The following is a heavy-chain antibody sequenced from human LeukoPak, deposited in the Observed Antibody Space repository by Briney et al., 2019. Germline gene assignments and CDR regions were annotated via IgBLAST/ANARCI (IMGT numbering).Heavy chain of an antibody. CDR2: IYYSGST. J-gene: IGHJ4*02. Sequence: SETLSLTCTVSGGSISSYYWSWIRQHPGKGLEWIGYIYYSGSTYYNPSLKSRVTISVDTSKNQFSLKLSSVTAADTAVYYCARGAHGGNSYYFDYWGQGTLVTVSS. V-gene: IGHV4-59*06. D-gene: IGHD2-21*02. CDR3: ARGAHGGNSYYFDY. CDR1: GGSISSYY.